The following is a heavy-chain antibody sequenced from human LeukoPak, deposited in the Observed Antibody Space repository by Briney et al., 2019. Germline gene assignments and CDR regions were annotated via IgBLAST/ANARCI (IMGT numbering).Heavy chain of an antibody. V-gene: IGHV3-9*01. Sequence: GRSLRLSCAASGFTFDDYAMHWVRQAPGKGLEWVSGISWNSGSIGYADSVKGRFTISRDNAKNSLYLQMNSLRAEDTALYYCAKFSGAVPAARLDAFDIWGQGTMVTVSS. CDR3: AKFSGAVPAARLDAFDI. CDR1: GFTFDDYA. J-gene: IGHJ3*02. D-gene: IGHD2-2*01. CDR2: ISWNSGSI.